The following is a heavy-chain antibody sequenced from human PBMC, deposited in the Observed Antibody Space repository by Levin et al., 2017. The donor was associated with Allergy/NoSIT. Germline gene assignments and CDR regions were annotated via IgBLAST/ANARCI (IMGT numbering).Heavy chain of an antibody. CDR1: GFTFSNAW. CDR2: IKSKTDGGTT. CDR3: TSQGWFGGFDY. J-gene: IGHJ4*02. D-gene: IGHD3-10*01. Sequence: LSLTCAASGFTFSNAWMSWVRQAPGKGLEWVGRIKSKTDGGTTDYAAPVKGRFTISRDDSKNTLYLQMNSLKTEDTAVYYCTSQGWFGGFDYWGQGTLVTVSS. V-gene: IGHV3-15*01.